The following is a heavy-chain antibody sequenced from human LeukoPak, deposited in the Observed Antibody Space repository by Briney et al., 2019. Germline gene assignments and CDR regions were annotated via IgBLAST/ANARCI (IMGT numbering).Heavy chain of an antibody. V-gene: IGHV4-59*01. CDR3: ATYRTSFIYWYFDL. CDR1: GDPISDYC. J-gene: IGHJ2*01. D-gene: IGHD2-2*01. Sequence: SETLSLTCTVSGDPISDYCWTWIRQPAGKGLEWIGYISYTGSTNYNPSLKSRVSLSVDTSKNQFSLELSSVTAADTAVYYCATYRTSFIYWYFDLWGRGTLVTVSS. CDR2: ISYTGST.